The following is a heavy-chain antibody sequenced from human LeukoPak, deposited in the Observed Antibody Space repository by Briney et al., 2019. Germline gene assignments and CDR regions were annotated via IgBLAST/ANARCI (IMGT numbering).Heavy chain of an antibody. CDR3: ARGARGVLMAPGYYYYMDV. J-gene: IGHJ6*03. D-gene: IGHD2-8*01. Sequence: ASVKVSCKASGGTFSSYAISWVRQAPGQGLEWMGWINTNTGNPTYAQGFTGRFVFSLDTSVSTAYLQISSLKAEDTAVYYCARGARGVLMAPGYYYYMDVWGKGTTVTVSS. V-gene: IGHV7-4-1*02. CDR2: INTNTGNP. CDR1: GGTFSSYA.